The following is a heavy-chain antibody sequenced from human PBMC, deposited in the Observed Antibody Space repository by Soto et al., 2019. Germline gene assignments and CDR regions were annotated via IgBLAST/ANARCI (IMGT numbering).Heavy chain of an antibody. Sequence: QVQLVESGGGVVQPGRSLRLSCAASGFTFSSYGMHWVRQAPGKGLEWVAVISYDGSNKYYADSVKGRFTISRDNSKNTLYLQMNSLRAEDTAVYYCAKGEIVAMIRAAFDIWGQGTMVTVSS. CDR2: ISYDGSNK. CDR3: AKGEIVAMIRAAFDI. CDR1: GFTFSSYG. D-gene: IGHD5-12*01. V-gene: IGHV3-30*18. J-gene: IGHJ3*02.